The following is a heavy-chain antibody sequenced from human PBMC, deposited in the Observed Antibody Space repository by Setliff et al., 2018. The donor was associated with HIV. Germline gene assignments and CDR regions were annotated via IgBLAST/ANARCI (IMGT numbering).Heavy chain of an antibody. CDR3: ARASWEWEPSAEYFQH. Sequence: SVKVSCKVSGYTLTELSIHWVRQAPGKGLEWMGGFDPEDGETIYAQKVQGRVTMTTDTSTSTAYMELRSLRSDDTAVYYCARASWEWEPSAEYFQHWDQGTLVTVSS. J-gene: IGHJ1*01. CDR2: FDPEDGET. D-gene: IGHD1-26*01. V-gene: IGHV1-24*01. CDR1: GYTLTELS.